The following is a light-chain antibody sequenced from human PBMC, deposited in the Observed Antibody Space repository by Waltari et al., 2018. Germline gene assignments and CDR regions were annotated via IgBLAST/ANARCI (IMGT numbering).Light chain of an antibody. CDR1: TSDVGGYHY. CDR2: DVS. J-gene: IGLJ1*01. CDR3: CSYAGSYTYV. V-gene: IGLV2-11*01. Sequence: QSALTQPRSVSGSPGQSVTIPCTGTTSDVGGYHYVSWFQQPPGNAPQLIIYDVSERPSGVPDRFSGSKSDNTASLTISGLQAEDEADYYCCSYAGSYTYVFGSGTKVTVL.